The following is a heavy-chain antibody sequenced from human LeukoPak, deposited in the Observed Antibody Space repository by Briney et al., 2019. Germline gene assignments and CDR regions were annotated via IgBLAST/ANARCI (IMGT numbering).Heavy chain of an antibody. CDR1: GFTFSTYG. Sequence: GGSLRLSCAASGFTFSTYGMHWVRHAPGKGLEWVAVIWYDGSIKYYADSVKGRFTFSRDNSKSTMYLQMNSLRAEDTAVYYCARIACTGGNCKPYYYYGLDVWGQGTTITVSS. D-gene: IGHD2-8*02. V-gene: IGHV3-33*01. J-gene: IGHJ6*02. CDR3: ARIACTGGNCKPYYYYGLDV. CDR2: IWYDGSIK.